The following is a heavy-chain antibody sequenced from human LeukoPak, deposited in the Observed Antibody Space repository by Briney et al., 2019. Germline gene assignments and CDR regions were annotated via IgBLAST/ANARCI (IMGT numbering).Heavy chain of an antibody. CDR2: ISGSGGST. V-gene: IGHV3-23*01. J-gene: IGHJ4*02. D-gene: IGHD2-15*01. CDR3: AKVSGSGGTKYQPFDY. Sequence: PGGSLRLSCVVSGFTFSSYAMTWVRQAPGKGLEWVSAISGSGGSTYYADSVKGRFTISRDNSKNTLYLQMNSLRAEDTAVYYCAKVSGSGGTKYQPFDYWGQGTLVTVSS. CDR1: GFTFSSYA.